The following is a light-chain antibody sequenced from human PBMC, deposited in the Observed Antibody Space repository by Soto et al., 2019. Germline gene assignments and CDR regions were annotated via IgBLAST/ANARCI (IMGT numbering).Light chain of an antibody. CDR2: KAS. Sequence: DIQMTQSPSTLSASVGDRVTITCRASQSLNSWLAWYQQKPGKAPKLLIYKASSIESGVPSSCSGSGSGTEFTLPISSLQPDDFATYDCLPYTTSFRTFGQGTKVEIK. V-gene: IGKV1-5*03. CDR3: LPYTTSFRT. J-gene: IGKJ1*01. CDR1: QSLNSW.